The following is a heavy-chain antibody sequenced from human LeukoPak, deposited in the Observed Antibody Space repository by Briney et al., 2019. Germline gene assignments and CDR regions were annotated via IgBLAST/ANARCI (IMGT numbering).Heavy chain of an antibody. D-gene: IGHD1-26*01. CDR3: SWDHTGKEDI. CDR1: ASTFSNYW. V-gene: IGHV3-74*01. J-gene: IGHJ3*02. Sequence: GGSLRLSCAASASTFSNYWMHWVRQAPGKGLVWVSRINPDGSRTNYADSVAGRFTISRDNAKNTLYLQMNSLRVEDTAVYYCSWDHTGKEDIWGQGTMASVSS. CDR2: INPDGSRT.